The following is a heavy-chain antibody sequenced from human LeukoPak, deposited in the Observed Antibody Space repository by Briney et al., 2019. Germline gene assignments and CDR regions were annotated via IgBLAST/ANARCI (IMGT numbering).Heavy chain of an antibody. D-gene: IGHD3-10*01. CDR1: GFTFDDYG. CDR2: INWNGGST. V-gene: IGHV3-20*04. Sequence: AGGSLRLSCAASGFTFDDYGMSWVRQAPGKGLEWVSGINWNGGSTGYADSVKGRFTISRDNAKNSLYLQMNSLRAEDTALYYCARDSDYYGSGSYYIPNWFDPWGQGTLVTVSS. CDR3: ARDSDYYGSGSYYIPNWFDP. J-gene: IGHJ5*02.